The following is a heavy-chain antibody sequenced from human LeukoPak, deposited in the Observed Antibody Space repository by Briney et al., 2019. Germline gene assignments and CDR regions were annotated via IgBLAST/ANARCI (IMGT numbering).Heavy chain of an antibody. J-gene: IGHJ4*02. V-gene: IGHV3-7*01. D-gene: IGHD1-26*01. CDR1: GFTFSSYW. CDR3: ARDLAKERDQNSGSYYDLSDY. Sequence: GGSLRLSCAASGFTFSSYWMSWVRQAPGKGLEWVANIKQDGSEKYYVDSVKGRFTISRDNAKNSLYLQMNSLRAEDTAVYYCARDLAKERDQNSGSYYDLSDYWGQGTLVTVSS. CDR2: IKQDGSEK.